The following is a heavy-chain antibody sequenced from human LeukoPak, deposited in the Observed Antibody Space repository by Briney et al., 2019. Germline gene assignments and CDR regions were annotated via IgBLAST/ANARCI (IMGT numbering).Heavy chain of an antibody. V-gene: IGHV3-33*01. Sequence: GGSLRLSCAASGFTFSSYGMHWVRQAPGKGLEWVAVIWYDGSNKYYADSVKGRFTISRDNSKTTLYLQMNSLRAEDTAVYYCAGVGATTGFDYWGQGTLVTVSS. CDR1: GFTFSSYG. CDR2: IWYDGSNK. J-gene: IGHJ4*02. D-gene: IGHD1-26*01. CDR3: AGVGATTGFDY.